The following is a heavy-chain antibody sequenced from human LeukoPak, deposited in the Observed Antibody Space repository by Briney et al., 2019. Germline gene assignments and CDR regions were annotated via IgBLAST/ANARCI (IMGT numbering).Heavy chain of an antibody. CDR2: ISFSGANS. CDR3: ARDIQLST. CDR1: GFTFSDSA. J-gene: IGHJ3*01. V-gene: IGHV3-23*01. Sequence: GGSLRLSCAASGFTFSDSAMTRVRQAPGKGLDWVSLISFSGANSYYSDSVKGRFTISRDNSKYTLFLQMNSLRAEDTAIYYCARDIQLSTWGLGTMVTVSS. D-gene: IGHD5-24*01.